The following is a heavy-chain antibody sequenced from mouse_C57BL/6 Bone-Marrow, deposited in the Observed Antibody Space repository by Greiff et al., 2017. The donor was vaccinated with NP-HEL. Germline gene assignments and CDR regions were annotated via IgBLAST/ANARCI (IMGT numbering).Heavy chain of an antibody. CDR2: IHPTSGST. CDR3: GRYQCRLRTGYFDY. V-gene: IGHV1-64*01. D-gene: IGHD3-2*02. CDR1: GYTFTSYW. Sequence: QVQLQQPGAELVKPGASVKLSCKASGYTFTSYWMHWVKQRPGQGLEWIGMIHPTSGSTNYNEKFKSKATLTVDKSSSTAYMQLSSLTSEDSAVYYWGRYQCRLRTGYFDYWGQGTNLTVSS. J-gene: IGHJ2*01.